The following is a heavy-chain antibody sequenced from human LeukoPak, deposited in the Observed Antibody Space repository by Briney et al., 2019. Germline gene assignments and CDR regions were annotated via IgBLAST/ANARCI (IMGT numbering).Heavy chain of an antibody. D-gene: IGHD2-2*01. V-gene: IGHV3-11*01. CDR1: GFTFSDSY. CDR2: ISSSGSTI. J-gene: IGHJ4*02. CDR3: ARDATCSSTSCYAPSGSFDY. Sequence: GGSLRLSCAVSGFTFSDSYMSWIRQAPGKGLEWVSYISSSGSTIYYADSVKGRFTISRDNAKNSLYLQMNSLRAEDTAVYYCARDATCSSTSCYAPSGSFDYWGQGTLVTVSS.